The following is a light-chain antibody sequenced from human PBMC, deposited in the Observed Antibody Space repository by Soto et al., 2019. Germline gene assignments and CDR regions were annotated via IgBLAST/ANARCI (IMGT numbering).Light chain of an antibody. CDR2: EVS. J-gene: IGLJ3*02. V-gene: IGLV2-8*01. Sequence: QSALTQPPSASGSPGQSVTISCTGTSSDVGGYNYVSWYQQHPGKAPKLMIYEVSKRPSGVPDRFSGSKSGITASLTVSGLQAEDEADYYSSSYAGSNRGVFGGGTKLTVL. CDR1: SSDVGGYNY. CDR3: SSYAGSNRGV.